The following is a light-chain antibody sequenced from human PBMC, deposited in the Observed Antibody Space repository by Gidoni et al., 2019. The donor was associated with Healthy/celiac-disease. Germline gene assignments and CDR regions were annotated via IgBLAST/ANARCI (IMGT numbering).Light chain of an antibody. J-gene: IGKJ1*01. CDR3: QQLNSDPPWT. Sequence: DIQLTQPPSFLSASVGDRVTITCRASQGITSYLAWYQQKPGKAPKLLIYAASTLQSGVPSRFSGSGSGTEFTLTISSLQPEDFATYYCQQLNSDPPWTFGQGTKVEIK. V-gene: IGKV1-9*01. CDR1: QGITSY. CDR2: AAS.